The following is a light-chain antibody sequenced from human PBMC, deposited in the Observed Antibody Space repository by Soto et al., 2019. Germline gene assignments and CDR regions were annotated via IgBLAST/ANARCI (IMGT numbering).Light chain of an antibody. CDR1: QSVLYSSNNKNY. V-gene: IGKV4-1*01. CDR3: QQRSNWPIT. Sequence: DIVMTQSPDSLAVSLGERATINCKSSQSVLYSSNNKNYLAWYQQKPGQPPRLLIYWASTRESGVPDRFSGGGSGTDFTLTINSLQAEDVAVYYCQQRSNWPITFGQGTRLEIK. CDR2: WAS. J-gene: IGKJ5*01.